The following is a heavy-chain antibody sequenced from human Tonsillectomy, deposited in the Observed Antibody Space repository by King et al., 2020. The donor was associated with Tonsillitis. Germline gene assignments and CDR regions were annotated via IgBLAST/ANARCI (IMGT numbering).Heavy chain of an antibody. CDR1: GFPFSSYW. D-gene: IGHD1-20*01. V-gene: IGHV3-7*01. Sequence: EVQLVESGGGLVQPGGSLRLSCAASGFPFSSYWMSWVRQAPGKGLEWVANIKQDGSEKYYVDSVKGRFTISRDNAKNSLYLQMNSLRAEDTAVYYCARAPYNWNLFDYWGQGTLVTVSS. CDR2: IKQDGSEK. J-gene: IGHJ4*02. CDR3: ARAPYNWNLFDY.